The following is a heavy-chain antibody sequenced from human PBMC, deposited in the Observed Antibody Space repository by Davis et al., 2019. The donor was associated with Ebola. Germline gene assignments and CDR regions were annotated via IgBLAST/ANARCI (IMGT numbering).Heavy chain of an antibody. J-gene: IGHJ3*02. D-gene: IGHD5-18*01. CDR1: EFTFSDHS. Sequence: PGGSLRLSCAASEFTFSDHSMNWVRQAPGKGLEWVSSISSTGSYMYYADSMKGRFTVSRDNAKTSLYLQMDSLRAEDTAVYYCARVRVDSPMVNAFDIWGQGTMVTVSS. CDR3: ARVRVDSPMVNAFDI. CDR2: ISSTGSYM. V-gene: IGHV3-21*01.